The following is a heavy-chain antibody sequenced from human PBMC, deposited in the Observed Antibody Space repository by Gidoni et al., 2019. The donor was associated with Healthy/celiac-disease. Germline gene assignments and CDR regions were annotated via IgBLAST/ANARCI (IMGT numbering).Heavy chain of an antibody. CDR3: ARGPPAYSSRARGNWFDP. Sequence: QVQLQQWGAGLLKPSETLSLTCAVYGGSFSGYYWSWIRQPPGKGLEWIGEINHSGSTNYNPSLKSRVTISVDTSKNQFSLKLSSVTAADTAVYYCARGPPAYSSRARGNWFDPWGQGTLVTVSS. D-gene: IGHD6-13*01. J-gene: IGHJ5*02. CDR2: INHSGST. CDR1: GGSFSGYY. V-gene: IGHV4-34*01.